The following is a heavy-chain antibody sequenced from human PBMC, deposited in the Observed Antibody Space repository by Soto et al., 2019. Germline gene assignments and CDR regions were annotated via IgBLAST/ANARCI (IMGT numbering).Heavy chain of an antibody. V-gene: IGHV4-59*01. CDR1: CGSISSYY. CDR3: ARDLFFDP. CDR2: IYYSGST. J-gene: IGHJ5*02. Sequence: PSETLSLTCTVSCGSISSYYWSWIRQPPGKGLEWIGYIYYSGSTNYNPSLKSRVTISVDTSKNQFSLKLSSVTAADPAVYYCARDLFFDPWGQGTLVTVSS.